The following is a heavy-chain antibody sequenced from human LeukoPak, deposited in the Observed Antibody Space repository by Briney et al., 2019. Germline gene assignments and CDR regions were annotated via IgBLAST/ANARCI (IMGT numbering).Heavy chain of an antibody. CDR3: ARAGPETGSPYFDY. J-gene: IGHJ4*02. V-gene: IGHV4-59*01. CDR1: GGSISSYY. D-gene: IGHD3-9*01. Sequence: SETLSLTCTVSGGSISSYYWSWIRQPPGKGLEWIGYIYYSGSTNYNPSLKSRVTITEDTSKNQFSLKLSSVTAADTAVYYWARAGPETGSPYFDYWGQGTLVTVSS. CDR2: IYYSGST.